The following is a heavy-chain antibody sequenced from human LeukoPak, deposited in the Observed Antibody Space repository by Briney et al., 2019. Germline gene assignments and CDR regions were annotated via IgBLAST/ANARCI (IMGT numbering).Heavy chain of an antibody. Sequence: AGGSLRLSCAASGFTFSSYAMSWVRQAPGKGLEWVSAISGSGGSTYYAGSVKGRFTISRDNSKNTLYLQMNSLRAEDTAVYYCAKVRITFGGVIAHDAFDIWGQGTMVTVSS. J-gene: IGHJ3*02. V-gene: IGHV3-23*01. D-gene: IGHD3-16*02. CDR1: GFTFSSYA. CDR2: ISGSGGST. CDR3: AKVRITFGGVIAHDAFDI.